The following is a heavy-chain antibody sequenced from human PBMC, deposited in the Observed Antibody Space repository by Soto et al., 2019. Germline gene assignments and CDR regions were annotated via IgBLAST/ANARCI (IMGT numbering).Heavy chain of an antibody. CDR1: GLPFSNYA. Sequence: LRLSCAASGLPFSNYAMTWVRQAPGKGLEWVSIISASGYSAYYGGAVKGRFTTSRDNSRSTLYLQMNGLRAEDTAVYYCAKGDLLWDPFDLWGQGTLVTVSS. CDR2: ISASGYSA. D-gene: IGHD3-16*01. J-gene: IGHJ4*02. CDR3: AKGDLLWDPFDL. V-gene: IGHV3-23*01.